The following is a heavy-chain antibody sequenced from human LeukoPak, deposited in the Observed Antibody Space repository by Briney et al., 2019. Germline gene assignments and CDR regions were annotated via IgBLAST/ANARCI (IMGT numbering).Heavy chain of an antibody. J-gene: IGHJ4*02. CDR1: GFTFSSYS. Sequence: PGGSLRLSCAASGFTFSSYSMNWVRQAPGKGLEWVSSISSSSSYIYYADSVKGRFTISRDNAKNSLYLQMNSLRAEDTSVYYCAREDPISGSSKDYWGQGTVVTVSS. CDR3: AREDPISGSSKDY. V-gene: IGHV3-21*01. CDR2: ISSSSSYI. D-gene: IGHD1-26*01.